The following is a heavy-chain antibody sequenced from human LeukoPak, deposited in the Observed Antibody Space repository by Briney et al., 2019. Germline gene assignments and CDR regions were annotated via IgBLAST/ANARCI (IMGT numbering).Heavy chain of an antibody. V-gene: IGHV4-38-2*01. CDR1: DYSVTSACY. J-gene: IGHJ4*02. CDR2: ILHGETT. D-gene: IGHD6-13*01. Sequence: SETLSLTCAVSDYSVTSACYWGWIRQFPGKELEWIGSILHGETTYYNPSLESRVTISVDPSKNQFSLRLTSVTAADTAVYYCARVGSSWYWDDYWGQGTLVTVSS. CDR3: ARVGSSWYWDDY.